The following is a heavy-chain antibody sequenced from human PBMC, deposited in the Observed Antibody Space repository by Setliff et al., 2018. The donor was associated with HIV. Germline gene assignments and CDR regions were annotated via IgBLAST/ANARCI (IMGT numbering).Heavy chain of an antibody. V-gene: IGHV1-2*06. D-gene: IGHD1-1*01. CDR3: ALSPTTTRPYNWFDP. CDR1: GYTFTGYY. CDR2: INPNDGGA. J-gene: IGHJ5*02. Sequence: ASVKVSCKASGYTFTGYYVHWVRQAPGQGLEWMGRINPNDGGANYAPRFQGRVTMTSNTSITAASMELSSLRSDDTAVYYCALSPTTTRPYNWFDPWGQGTLVTVSS.